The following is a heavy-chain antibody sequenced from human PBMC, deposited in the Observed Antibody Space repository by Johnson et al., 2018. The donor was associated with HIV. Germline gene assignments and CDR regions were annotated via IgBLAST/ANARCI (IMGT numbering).Heavy chain of an antibody. D-gene: IGHD3-16*02. V-gene: IGHV3-15*01. CDR2: IKRKIEGETT. CDR3: TTAFVIHALAI. J-gene: IGHJ3*02. CDR1: GFTFSNVW. Sequence: VQLVESGGGLVKPGGSLRLSCAASGFTFSNVWMTWVRQAPGKGLEWVGRIKRKIEGETTDYAAPVKGRFTISRDDSKNTLYLQMNSLTTEDTAVYYCTTAFVIHALAIWSQGTIVTVSS.